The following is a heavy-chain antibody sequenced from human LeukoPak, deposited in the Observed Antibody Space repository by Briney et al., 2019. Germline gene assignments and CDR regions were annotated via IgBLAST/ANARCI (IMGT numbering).Heavy chain of an antibody. Sequence: SETLSLTCTVSGGSIGGYYWSWIRQPAGKGLEWIGRIYTSGSTNYNPSLKSRVTISIDKSKNQFSLKLSSLTAADTAVYYCARVTVTTMGYYFDYWGQGTLVTVSS. CDR1: GGSIGGYY. V-gene: IGHV4-4*07. CDR3: ARVTVTTMGYYFDY. CDR2: IYTSGST. D-gene: IGHD4-17*01. J-gene: IGHJ4*02.